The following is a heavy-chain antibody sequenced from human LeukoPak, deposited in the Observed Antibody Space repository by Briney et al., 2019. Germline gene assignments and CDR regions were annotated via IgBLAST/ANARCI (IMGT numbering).Heavy chain of an antibody. CDR2: TYYRSKWYY. D-gene: IGHD6-13*01. CDR3: AREAAGFPA. J-gene: IGHJ4*02. CDR1: GDSVSSNSAA. Sequence: SQTLSLTCAIFGDSVSSNSAAWLWIRQSTSRGLEWLGRTYYRSKWYYDDVVAVKSLIINKPHTAKNKFSMQLASGTSEGSAVNYCAREAAGFPAWGQGTLV. V-gene: IGHV6-1*01.